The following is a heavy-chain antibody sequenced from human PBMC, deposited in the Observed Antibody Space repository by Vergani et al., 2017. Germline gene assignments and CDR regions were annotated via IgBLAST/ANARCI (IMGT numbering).Heavy chain of an antibody. CDR3: AREGIDYGDYGLYYYGMDV. J-gene: IGHJ6*02. CDR2: IYPGDSDT. D-gene: IGHD4-17*01. CDR1: GYSFTSYW. V-gene: IGHV5-51*01. Sequence: EVQLVQSGAEVKKPGESLKISCKGSGYSFTSYWIGWVRQMPGKGLEWMGIIYPGDSDTRYSPSFQGQVTISADKSKNQFSLKLSSVTAADTAVYYCAREGIDYGDYGLYYYGMDVWGQGTTVTVSS.